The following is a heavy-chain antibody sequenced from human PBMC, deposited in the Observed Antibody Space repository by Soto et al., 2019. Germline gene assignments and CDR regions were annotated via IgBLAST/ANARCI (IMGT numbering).Heavy chain of an antibody. CDR3: ARHGGSYYDSSGHVY. CDR1: GCSISSSSYY. J-gene: IGHJ4*02. Sequence: SETLSLTCTVSGCSISSSSYYWGWIRQPPGKGLEWIGSIYYSGSTYYNPSLKSRVTISVDTSKNQFSLKLSSVTAADTAVYYCARHGGSYYDSSGHVYWGQGTLVTVSS. CDR2: IYYSGST. D-gene: IGHD3-22*01. V-gene: IGHV4-39*01.